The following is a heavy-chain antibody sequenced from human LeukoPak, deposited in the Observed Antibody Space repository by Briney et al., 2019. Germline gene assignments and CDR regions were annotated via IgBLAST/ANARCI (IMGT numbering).Heavy chain of an antibody. V-gene: IGHV4-34*01. J-gene: IGHJ4*02. CDR3: ARGLDSSGYYYDY. D-gene: IGHD3-22*01. CDR1: GGSFSGYY. Sequence: SETLSLTCAVYGGSFSGYYWSWIRQPPGKGLEWIGEINHSGSTNYNPSLKSRVTISVDTFKNQFSLKLSSVTAADTAVYYCARGLDSSGYYYDYWGQGTLVTVSS. CDR2: INHSGST.